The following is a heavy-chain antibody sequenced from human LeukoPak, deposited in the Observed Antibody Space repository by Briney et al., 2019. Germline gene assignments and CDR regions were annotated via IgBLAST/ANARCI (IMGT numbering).Heavy chain of an antibody. Sequence: PSETLSLTCTVSGGSISSSSYYWGWIRQPPGKGLEWIGSIYYSGSTYYNPSLKSRVTISVDTSKNQFSLKLSSVTAADTAVYYCARQEGTVTPPAYWGQGTLVTVSS. CDR3: ARQEGTVTPPAY. CDR2: IYYSGST. D-gene: IGHD4-17*01. J-gene: IGHJ4*02. V-gene: IGHV4-39*01. CDR1: GGSISSSSYY.